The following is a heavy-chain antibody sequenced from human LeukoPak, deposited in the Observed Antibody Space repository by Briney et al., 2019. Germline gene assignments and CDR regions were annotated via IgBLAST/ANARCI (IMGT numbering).Heavy chain of an antibody. D-gene: IGHD3-10*01. CDR1: GYSISSGYY. V-gene: IGHV4-38-2*02. CDR3: ARGGNYYGSGSYSPIDY. Sequence: PSETLSLTCTVSGYSISSGYYWGWIRQPPGKGLEWTGSIYHSGSTNYNPSLKSRVTISVDTSKNQFSLKLSSVTAADTAVYYCARGGNYYGSGSYSPIDYWGQGTLVTVSS. CDR2: IYHSGST. J-gene: IGHJ4*02.